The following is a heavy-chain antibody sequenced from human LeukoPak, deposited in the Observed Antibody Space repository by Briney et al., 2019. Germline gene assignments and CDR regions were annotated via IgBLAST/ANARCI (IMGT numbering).Heavy chain of an antibody. CDR1: GYSFTNYW. CDR3: ARHGARSQYNGMDV. V-gene: IGHV5-10-1*01. Sequence: GEALQISCKASGYSFTNYWISWVRQMPGKGREWMGRIDPTDSYSNYSPSFQGHVSISADKSISSAYLQLWSLRASDTAVYYCARHGARSQYNGMDVWGQGTTVTVSS. CDR2: IDPTDSYS. J-gene: IGHJ6*02. D-gene: IGHD1-26*01.